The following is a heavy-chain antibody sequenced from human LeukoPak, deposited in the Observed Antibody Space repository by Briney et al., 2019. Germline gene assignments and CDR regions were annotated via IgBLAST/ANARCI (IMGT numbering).Heavy chain of an antibody. V-gene: IGHV3-21*01. CDR3: ARRELRYFADDY. CDR1: GFTFSSYS. Sequence: GGSLRLSCAASGFTFSSYSMNWVRQAPGKGLEWVSSISSSSSYIYYADSVKGRFTISRDNAKNSLYLQMNSLRAEDTAVYYCARRELRYFADDYWGQGTLVTVSS. J-gene: IGHJ4*02. CDR2: ISSSSSYI. D-gene: IGHD3-9*01.